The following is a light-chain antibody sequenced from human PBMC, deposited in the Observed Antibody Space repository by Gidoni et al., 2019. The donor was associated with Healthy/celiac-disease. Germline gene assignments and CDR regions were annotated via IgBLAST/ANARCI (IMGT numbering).Light chain of an antibody. J-gene: IGKJ2*01. CDR1: QSVLYSSNNKNY. CDR2: WAS. Sequence: DIVMTQSPDSLAVSLGERATINCKSSQSVLYSSNNKNYLAWYQQKPGQPPKLLIYWASTRESGVPARFSGSGSGTDFTLPISSLQAEDVAVYYCQQYYRTPLFGQGTKLEIK. V-gene: IGKV4-1*01. CDR3: QQYYRTPL.